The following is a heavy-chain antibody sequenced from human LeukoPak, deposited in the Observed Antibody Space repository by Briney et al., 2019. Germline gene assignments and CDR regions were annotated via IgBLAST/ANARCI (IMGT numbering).Heavy chain of an antibody. CDR1: GGTFSSYA. J-gene: IGHJ4*02. Sequence: GASVKVSCKASGGTFSSYAITWVRQAPGQGLEWMGRIIPIFGTANYAQKFQGRVTITTDESTSTAYMELSTLRSDDTAVYYCARERPPGDSSNWFLEGYFDIWGQGTLVTASS. CDR3: ARERPPGDSSNWFLEGYFDI. CDR2: IIPIFGTA. D-gene: IGHD6-13*01. V-gene: IGHV1-69*05.